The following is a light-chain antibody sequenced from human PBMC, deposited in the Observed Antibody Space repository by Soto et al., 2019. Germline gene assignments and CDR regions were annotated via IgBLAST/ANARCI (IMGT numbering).Light chain of an antibody. V-gene: IGLV2-14*01. CDR1: SSDVGGYNY. Sequence: QSALTQPASASGSPGQSITISCTGTSSDVGGYNYVSWYQQHPGKAPKLMIYDVSNRPSGVSNRFSGSKSGNTASLTISGLQAEDEAYYYCSSYTSSSTLFGGGTKLTVL. CDR3: SSYTSSSTL. CDR2: DVS. J-gene: IGLJ2*01.